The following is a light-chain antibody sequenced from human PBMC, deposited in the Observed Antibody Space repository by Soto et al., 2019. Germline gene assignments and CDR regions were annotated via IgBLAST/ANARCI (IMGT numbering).Light chain of an antibody. Sequence: QSVLTQPHSVSGSPGQTVTISCAGTSSDVGNYNSVSWYQQHPGKAPKLMIYGVTKRPSGVPDRFSGSKSGNTASLTISGLQAEDEADYYCCSYAGNYIYVFGTGTKLTVL. CDR3: CSYAGNYIYV. V-gene: IGLV2-11*01. CDR1: SSDVGNYNS. J-gene: IGLJ1*01. CDR2: GVT.